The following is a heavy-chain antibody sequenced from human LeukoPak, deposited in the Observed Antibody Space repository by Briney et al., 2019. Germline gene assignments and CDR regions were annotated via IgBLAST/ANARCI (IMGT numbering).Heavy chain of an antibody. CDR1: GGTFSSYD. CDR3: ARTWMAAHDAFDI. D-gene: IGHD5-24*01. J-gene: IGHJ3*02. CDR2: IIPILGIA. V-gene: IGHV1-69*04. Sequence: SVKLSCKASGGTFSSYDISWVRQAPGQGLEWMGRIIPILGIANYAQEFQGSVTITADKSTSTAYMELSSLRSEDTAVYYCARTWMAAHDAFDIWGQGTMVTVSS.